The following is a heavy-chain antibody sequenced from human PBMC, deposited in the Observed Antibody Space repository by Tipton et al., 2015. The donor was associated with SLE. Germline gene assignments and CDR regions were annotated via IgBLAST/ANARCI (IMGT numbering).Heavy chain of an antibody. D-gene: IGHD2-21*01. V-gene: IGHV4-34*01. CDR1: GGLFSPYY. J-gene: IGHJ4*02. CDR3: ARGHPVVIVTYFAY. Sequence: TLSLTCAVSGGLFSPYYWSWIRQSPGKGLEWIGEINHSGSTNYNPSLKSRVTISVDVSKTQFSLKLISVTAADTAVYYCARGHPVVIVTYFAYWGPRALVTVSS. CDR2: INHSGST.